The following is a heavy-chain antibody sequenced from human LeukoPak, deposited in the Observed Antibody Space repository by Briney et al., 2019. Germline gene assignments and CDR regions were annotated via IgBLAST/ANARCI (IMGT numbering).Heavy chain of an antibody. V-gene: IGHV4-59*01. J-gene: IGHJ3*02. D-gene: IGHD1-26*01. Sequence: SETLSLTCTVSGGSISSYYWSWIRQPPGKGLEWIGYIYYSGSTNYNPSLKSRVTISVDTSKNQFSLKLSSVTAADTAVYYCARDVRGPDAFDIWGQGTMVTVSS. CDR2: IYYSGST. CDR3: ARDVRGPDAFDI. CDR1: GGSISSYY.